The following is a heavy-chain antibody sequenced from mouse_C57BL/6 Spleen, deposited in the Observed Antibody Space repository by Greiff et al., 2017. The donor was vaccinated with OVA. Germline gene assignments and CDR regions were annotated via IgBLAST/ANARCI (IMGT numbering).Heavy chain of an antibody. CDR2: IDPANGNT. V-gene: IGHV14-3*01. CDR3: ARYYCYGSSYFDY. Sequence: DVQLVESVAELVRPGASVKLSCTASGFNIKNTDMPWVKQRPEQGLEWIGRIDPANGNTKYAPKVKGRATIPTDKPTNKAYLQISSLKSEDTAIYYCARYYCYGSSYFDYWGQGTTLTVSS. D-gene: IGHD1-1*01. J-gene: IGHJ2*01. CDR1: GFNIKNTD.